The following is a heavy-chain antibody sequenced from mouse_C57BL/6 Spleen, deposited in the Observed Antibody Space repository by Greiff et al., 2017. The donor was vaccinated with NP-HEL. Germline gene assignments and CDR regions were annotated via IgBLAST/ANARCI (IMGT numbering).Heavy chain of an antibody. D-gene: IGHD1-2*01. CDR3: ARSHITSYYFDY. CDR2: IDPSDSYT. Sequence: QVQLQQPGAELVMPGASVKLSCKASGYTFTSYWMHWVKQRPGQGLEWIGEIDPSDSYTNYNQKFKGKSTLTVDKSSSTAYMQLSSLTSEDSAVYYCARSHITSYYFDYWGQGTTLTVSS. J-gene: IGHJ2*01. V-gene: IGHV1-69*01. CDR1: GYTFTSYW.